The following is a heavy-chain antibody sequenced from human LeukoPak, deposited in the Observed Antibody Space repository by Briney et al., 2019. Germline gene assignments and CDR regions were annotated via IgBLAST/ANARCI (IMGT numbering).Heavy chain of an antibody. CDR2: AYYRSKWYN. CDR3: ATGQGSGYDTPPLFYYGLHV. D-gene: IGHD5-12*01. V-gene: IGHV6-1*01. CDR1: GXSVSSNSPA. Sequence: SQTLSLTCAISGXSVSSNSPAWNWIRQSPSRGLEYLLRAYYRSKWYNDCAISVKSRITINPDTSKNQFSLQLNSVTPEDTAVYYCATGQGSGYDTPPLFYYGLHVWGQGTTVTVSS. J-gene: IGHJ6*02.